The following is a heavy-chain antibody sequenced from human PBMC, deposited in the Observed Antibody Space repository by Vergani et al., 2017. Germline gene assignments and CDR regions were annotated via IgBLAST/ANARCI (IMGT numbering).Heavy chain of an antibody. V-gene: IGHV3-7*01. CDR2: IKQDGSEK. D-gene: IGHD6-19*01. Sequence: EVQLVESGGGLVQPRGSLRLSCAASGFTFSSYWMSWVRQAPGKGLEWVANIKQDGSEKYYVDSVKGRFTISRDNAKNSLYLQMNSLRAEDTAVYYCAATYSSGWNFPWFEPWGQGSLVTVSS. CDR1: GFTFSSYW. J-gene: IGHJ5*02. CDR3: AATYSSGWNFPWFEP.